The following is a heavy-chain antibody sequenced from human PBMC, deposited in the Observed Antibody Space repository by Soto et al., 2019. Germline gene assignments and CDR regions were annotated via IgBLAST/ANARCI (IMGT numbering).Heavy chain of an antibody. CDR3: ARTSSGTREGFDP. Sequence: VQLVESGGGLVQPGASVRVSCKASGYSFTTYDINWVRQATGQGLEWMGWINPNNGNTGYAQKFQGRVTLTRTTSISTAYMELSSLRSDDTAVYYCARTSSGTREGFDPWGQGTLVTVSS. CDR2: INPNNGNT. CDR1: GYSFTTYD. D-gene: IGHD1-7*01. J-gene: IGHJ5*02. V-gene: IGHV1-8*01.